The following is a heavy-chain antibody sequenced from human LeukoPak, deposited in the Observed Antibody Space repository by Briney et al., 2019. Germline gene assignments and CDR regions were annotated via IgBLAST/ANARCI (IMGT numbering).Heavy chain of an antibody. CDR3: ARSYDSSGYYYDI. J-gene: IGHJ3*02. CDR1: GGSISSYY. CDR2: IYYSGST. V-gene: IGHV4-59*08. Sequence: SETLSLTCTVSGGSISSYYWSWIRQPPGKGLEWIGYIYYSGSTNYNPSLKSRVTISVDTSKNQFSLKLSSVTAADTAVYYCARSYDSSGYYYDIWGQGTMVTVSP. D-gene: IGHD3-22*01.